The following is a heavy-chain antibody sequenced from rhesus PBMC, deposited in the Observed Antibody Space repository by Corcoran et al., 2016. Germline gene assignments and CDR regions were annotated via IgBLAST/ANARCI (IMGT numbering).Heavy chain of an antibody. V-gene: IGHV4-80*01. CDR3: AIDRYNLSNV. CDR1: GSSLSSYW. D-gene: IGHD3-3*01. Sequence: QVQLQESGPGLVKPSETLSLTCAVYGSSLSSYWWSWFRQPPGKGLGWIGEINGNSGSTYYTPAHKSGVSIPKDAAKNPFSLKLNSETAADTAVYYCAIDRYNLSNVWGPGVLVTVSS. J-gene: IGHJ5-1*01. CDR2: INGNSGST.